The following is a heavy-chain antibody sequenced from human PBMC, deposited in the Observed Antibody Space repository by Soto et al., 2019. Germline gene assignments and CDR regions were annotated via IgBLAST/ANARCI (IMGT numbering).Heavy chain of an antibody. CDR1: GYNFASYW. Sequence: PGESLKISCKGSGYNFASYWIGWVRQKPGKGLEWMGIIYPGDPDTRYSPSFEGHVTISADKSTSTAYMQWSSLGASDTAIYYCARAPSHGWFQHFDYWGQGTLVTVSS. J-gene: IGHJ4*02. V-gene: IGHV5-51*01. CDR3: ARAPSHGWFQHFDY. D-gene: IGHD6-19*01. CDR2: IYPGDPDT.